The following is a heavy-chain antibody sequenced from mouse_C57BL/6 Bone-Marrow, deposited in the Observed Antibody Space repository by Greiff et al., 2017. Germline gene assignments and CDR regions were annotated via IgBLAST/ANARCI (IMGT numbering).Heavy chain of an antibody. CDR3: AREGGWVLRDYYARDY. V-gene: IGHV1-77*01. Sequence: QVQLQQSGAELVKPGASVKISCKASGYTFTDYYINWVKQRPGQGLEWIGKIGPGSGSTYYNEKFKGKATLTADKSSSTAYMQLSSLTSEDSAVYFCAREGGWVLRDYYARDYWGEGTSVTVSS. CDR1: GYTFTDYY. D-gene: IGHD2-3*01. CDR2: IGPGSGST. J-gene: IGHJ4*01.